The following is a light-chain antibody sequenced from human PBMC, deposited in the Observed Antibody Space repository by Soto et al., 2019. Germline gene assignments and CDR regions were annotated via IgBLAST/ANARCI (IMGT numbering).Light chain of an antibody. CDR3: QQRRRT. Sequence: EIVMTQSPATLSVSPGERATLSCRASQSVSSNLAWYQQKPGQAPRLLIYGASTRATGIPARFSGSGSGTDFTLTISSLEPEDFAVYYCQQRRRTFGQGTKVDIK. J-gene: IGKJ1*01. CDR2: GAS. CDR1: QSVSSN. V-gene: IGKV3-15*01.